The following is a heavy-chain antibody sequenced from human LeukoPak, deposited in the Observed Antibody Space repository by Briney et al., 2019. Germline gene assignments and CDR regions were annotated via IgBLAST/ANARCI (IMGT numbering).Heavy chain of an antibody. V-gene: IGHV3-9*01. Sequence: LRLSCATSGFTFGHHSMHWARQAPGKALEWVSGSRRNTDSIGYADSVRGRFTISRDNSQHSLLLQVHSLRPEDTGLYHCVKDFRQITDAIAYWGQGTLVTVSS. CDR3: VKDFRQITDAIAY. J-gene: IGHJ4*02. D-gene: IGHD1-14*01. CDR2: SRRNTDSI. CDR1: GFTFGHHS.